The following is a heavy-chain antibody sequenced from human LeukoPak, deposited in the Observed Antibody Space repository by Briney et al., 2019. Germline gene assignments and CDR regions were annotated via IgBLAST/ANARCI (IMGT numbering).Heavy chain of an antibody. CDR2: INPSGGST. J-gene: IGHJ3*02. CDR1: GYTFTSYA. Sequence: ASVKVSCKASGYTFTSYAMNWVRQAPGQGLEWMGIINPSGGSTSYAQKFQGRVTMTRDMSTSTVYMELSSLRSEDTAVYYCARGGRGLGVYATPHFSQLFDIWGQGTMVTVSS. V-gene: IGHV1-46*01. D-gene: IGHD2-8*01. CDR3: ARGGRGLGVYATPHFSQLFDI.